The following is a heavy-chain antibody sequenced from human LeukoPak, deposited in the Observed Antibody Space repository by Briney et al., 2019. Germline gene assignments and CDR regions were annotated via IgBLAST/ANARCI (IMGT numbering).Heavy chain of an antibody. CDR3: ARDPNGDYIGTFDM. CDR2: ISGNSANK. CDR1: EFTFSSYG. D-gene: IGHD4-17*01. J-gene: IGHJ3*02. Sequence: GGSLRLSCVASEFTFSSYGMSWVRQTPRKGLEWVSWISGNSANKYYADSVQGRFSISRDNSKNTLYLHMFSLRAEDTAIYYCARDPNGDYIGTFDMWGQGTVVTVSS. V-gene: IGHV3-23*01.